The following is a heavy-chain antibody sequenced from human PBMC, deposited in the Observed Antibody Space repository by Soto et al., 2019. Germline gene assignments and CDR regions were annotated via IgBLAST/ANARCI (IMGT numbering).Heavy chain of an antibody. CDR1: GFTFSNYV. CDR3: AKTSPVVATS. CDR2: ITDSSTRT. V-gene: IGHV3-23*01. Sequence: GGSLRLSCAASGFTFSNYVMSWVRQAPGKGLEWVSGITDSSTRTSYADSVKGRFTIFRDNSKSTLSLQMNSLRAEDTAVYYCAKTSPVVATSWGPGILVTVSS. D-gene: IGHD5-12*01. J-gene: IGHJ5*02.